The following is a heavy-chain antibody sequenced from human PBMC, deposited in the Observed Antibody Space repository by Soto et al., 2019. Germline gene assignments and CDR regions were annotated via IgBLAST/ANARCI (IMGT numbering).Heavy chain of an antibody. CDR3: ARSRIGSSWCREYFQF. Sequence: EVQLVESGGGVVQPGGSLTLSCAGSGFIFSDYWMSWVRQAPGKGLEWVANIKQDGSDKYYVDSVEGRFTISRDNAKNSLYLQIGSLSVEDTAVYYCARSRIGSSWCREYFQFWGQGTLVTVSS. CDR2: IKQDGSDK. V-gene: IGHV3-7*03. CDR1: GFIFSDYW. J-gene: IGHJ1*01. D-gene: IGHD6-13*01.